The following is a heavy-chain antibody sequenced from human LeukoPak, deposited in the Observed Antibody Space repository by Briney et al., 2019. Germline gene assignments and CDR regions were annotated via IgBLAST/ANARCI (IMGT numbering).Heavy chain of an antibody. J-gene: IGHJ4*02. CDR2: IWYDGSNK. D-gene: IGHD6-19*01. CDR1: GFTLSSYG. Sequence: TGGSLRLSCAASGFTLSSYGMHWVRQAPGKGLEWVAVIWYDGSNKYYADSVKGRFTISRDNSKNTLYLQMNSLRAEDTAVYYCARKISGWYWGLDYWGQGTLVTVSS. CDR3: ARKISGWYWGLDY. V-gene: IGHV3-33*01.